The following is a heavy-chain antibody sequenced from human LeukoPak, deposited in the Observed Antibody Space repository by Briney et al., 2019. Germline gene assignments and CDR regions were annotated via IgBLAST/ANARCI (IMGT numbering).Heavy chain of an antibody. J-gene: IGHJ6*03. CDR2: IYTSGST. Sequence: SETLSLTCTVSGGSISSGSYYWSWIRQPAGKGLEWIGRIYTSGSTNYNPSLKSRVTISVDTSKNQFSLKLSSVTAADTAVYYCARAPLYVYYYYMDVWGKGTTVTISS. CDR3: ARAPLYVYYYYMDV. V-gene: IGHV4-61*02. D-gene: IGHD2-8*01. CDR1: GGSISSGSYY.